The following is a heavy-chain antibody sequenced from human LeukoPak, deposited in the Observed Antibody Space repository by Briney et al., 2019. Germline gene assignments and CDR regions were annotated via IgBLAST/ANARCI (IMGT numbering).Heavy chain of an antibody. D-gene: IGHD3-22*01. CDR3: ARARNDYDSSGFSALDL. J-gene: IGHJ5*02. CDR2: IWYDESNK. Sequence: PGKSLRLSCAASGFTFSSYGMHWVRQAPGKGLEWVAVIWYDESNKYCADSVKGRFTISRDNSKNTLYLQVNSLRAEDTAVYYCARARNDYDSSGFSALDLWGQGTLVTVSS. CDR1: GFTFSSYG. V-gene: IGHV3-33*01.